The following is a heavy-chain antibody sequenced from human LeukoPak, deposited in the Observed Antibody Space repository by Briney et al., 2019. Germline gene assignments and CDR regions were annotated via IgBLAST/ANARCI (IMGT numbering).Heavy chain of an antibody. CDR1: GGSISSYY. CDR2: INHSGST. CDR3: AKEDSSGYYYSFDY. Sequence: SETLSLACTVSGGSISSYYWSWIRQPPGKGLEWIGEINHSGSTNYNPSLKSRVTVSLDTSKNQFSLKLSSVTAADTAVYYCAKEDSSGYYYSFDYWGQGTLVTVSS. J-gene: IGHJ4*02. V-gene: IGHV4-34*01. D-gene: IGHD3-22*01.